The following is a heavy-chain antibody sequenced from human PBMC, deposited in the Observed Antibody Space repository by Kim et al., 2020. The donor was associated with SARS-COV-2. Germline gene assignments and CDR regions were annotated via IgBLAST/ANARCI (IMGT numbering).Heavy chain of an antibody. Sequence: SVKVSCKASGGTFSSYAISWVRQAPGQGLEWMGGIIPIFGTANYAQKFQGRVTITADESTSTAYMELSSLRSEDTAVYYCARGPTMVRGGFYNWFDPWGQGTLVTVSS. CDR3: ARGPTMVRGGFYNWFDP. CDR1: GGTFSSYA. V-gene: IGHV1-69*13. D-gene: IGHD3-10*01. J-gene: IGHJ5*02. CDR2: IIPIFGTA.